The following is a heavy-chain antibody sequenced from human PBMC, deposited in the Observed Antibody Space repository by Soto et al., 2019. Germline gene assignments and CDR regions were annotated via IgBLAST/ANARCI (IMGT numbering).Heavy chain of an antibody. CDR3: AKDIRRSDSSSWYYFDY. CDR2: ISWNSGSI. CDR1: GFTFDDYA. V-gene: IGHV3-9*01. D-gene: IGHD6-13*01. J-gene: IGHJ4*02. Sequence: EVQLVESGGGLVQPGRSLRLSCAASGFTFDDYAMHWVRQAPGKGLEWVSGISWNSGSIGYADSVKGRFTISRDNAKNSPYLQMNSLRAEDTALYYCAKDIRRSDSSSWYYFDYWGQGTLVTVSS.